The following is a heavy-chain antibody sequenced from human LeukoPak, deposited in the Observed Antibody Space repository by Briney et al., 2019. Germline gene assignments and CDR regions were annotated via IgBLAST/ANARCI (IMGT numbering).Heavy chain of an antibody. CDR1: GFTFSSYW. CDR2: IKQDGSEK. Sequence: GRSLRLSCAASGFTFSSYWMSWVRQAPGKGLEGVANIKQDGSEKYYVDSVKGRFTISRDNAKNSLYLQMNSLRAEDTAVYYCARYGRYDFWSGYYSGYYYYMDVWGKGTTVTVSS. J-gene: IGHJ6*03. V-gene: IGHV3-7*01. CDR3: ARYGRYDFWSGYYSGYYYYMDV. D-gene: IGHD3-3*01.